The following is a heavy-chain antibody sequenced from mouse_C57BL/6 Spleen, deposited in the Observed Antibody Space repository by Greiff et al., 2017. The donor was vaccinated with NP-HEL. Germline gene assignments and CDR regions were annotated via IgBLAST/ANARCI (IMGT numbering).Heavy chain of an antibody. CDR2: IDPADSET. V-gene: IGHV1-52*01. CDR3: ASEYHQTLDY. J-gene: IGHJ2*01. D-gene: IGHD5-1*01. Sequence: QVQLQQPGAELVRPGSSVKLSCKASGYTFTSYWMHWVKQRPIKGLEWIGNIDPADSETHYNQKFKDKATLTVDKSSSTAYMHLSSLTSEDSAVYYCASEYHQTLDYWGQGTTLTVSS. CDR1: GYTFTSYW.